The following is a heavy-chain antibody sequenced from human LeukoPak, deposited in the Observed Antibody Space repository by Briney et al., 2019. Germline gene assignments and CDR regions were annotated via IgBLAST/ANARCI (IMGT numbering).Heavy chain of an antibody. CDR1: GFTFDDYA. Sequence: GRSLRLSCAASGFTFDDYAMHWVRQAPGKGLEWVSGISWNSGSIGYADSVKGRLTISRDSAKNSLYLQMNSLRAEDTALYYCAKVGDSSSWHIDYWGQGTLVTVSS. CDR3: AKVGDSSSWHIDY. V-gene: IGHV3-9*01. J-gene: IGHJ4*02. CDR2: ISWNSGSI. D-gene: IGHD6-13*01.